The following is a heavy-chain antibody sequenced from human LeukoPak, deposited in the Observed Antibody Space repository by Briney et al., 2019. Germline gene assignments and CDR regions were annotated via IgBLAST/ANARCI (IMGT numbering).Heavy chain of an antibody. V-gene: IGHV4-59*08. CDR2: IYYSGST. Sequence: SETLSLTCSVSGGPLSSHYWSWFRQPPGKGLEWIGYIYYSGSTNSNPSLKSRVTTSVDTSKNQFSLRLSSVTAADTAVYYCARLSSIATAQDWGQGTLVTVPS. CDR1: GGPLSSHY. CDR3: ARLSSIATAQD. J-gene: IGHJ4*02. D-gene: IGHD6-13*01.